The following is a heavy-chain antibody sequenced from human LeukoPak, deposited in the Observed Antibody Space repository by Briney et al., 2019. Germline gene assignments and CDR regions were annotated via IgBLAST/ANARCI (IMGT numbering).Heavy chain of an antibody. J-gene: IGHJ3*02. CDR3: TTHKDIVVVPAADAFDI. Sequence: GGSLRLSCAASGFTFSNAWMSWVRQAPGKGLEWVGRIKSKTDGGTTDYAAPVKGRFTISRDDSKNTLYLQMNSLKTEDTAVYYCTTHKDIVVVPAADAFDIWGQGTMVSVSS. V-gene: IGHV3-15*01. D-gene: IGHD2-2*01. CDR1: GFTFSNAW. CDR2: IKSKTDGGTT.